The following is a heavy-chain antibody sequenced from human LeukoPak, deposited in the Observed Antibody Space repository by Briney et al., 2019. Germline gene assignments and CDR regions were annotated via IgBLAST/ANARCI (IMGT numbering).Heavy chain of an antibody. CDR1: GGSFSGYY. V-gene: IGHV4-34*01. CDR3: ATSRFSGGLGRFDP. Sequence: SETLSLTCAVYGGSFSGYYWSWIRQPPGKGLEWIGEINHSGSTNYNPSLKSRVAISVDTSKNQFSLKLTSVTAADTALYYCATSRFSGGLGRFDPWGQGTLVTVSS. D-gene: IGHD3-10*01. J-gene: IGHJ5*02. CDR2: INHSGST.